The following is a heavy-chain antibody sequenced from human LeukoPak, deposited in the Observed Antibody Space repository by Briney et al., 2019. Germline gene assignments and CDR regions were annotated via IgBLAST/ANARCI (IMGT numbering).Heavy chain of an antibody. V-gene: IGHV5-51*01. CDR3: ARHHPYLSGGHYFDY. CDR2: IFPGDSDT. J-gene: IGHJ4*02. CDR1: GYNFPTYW. Sequence: GESLKISCAGSGYNFPTYWIAWVRQMPGKGLEWMGIIFPGDSDTRYSPSFQGQVTISADKSISTAYLQWTSLKASDTAMYYCARHHPYLSGGHYFDYRGQGALVTVSS. D-gene: IGHD6-19*01.